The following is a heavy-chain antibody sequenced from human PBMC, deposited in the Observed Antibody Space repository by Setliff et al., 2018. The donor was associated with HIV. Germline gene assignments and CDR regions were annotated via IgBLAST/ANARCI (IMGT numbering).Heavy chain of an antibody. CDR1: GDSISRGGFF. J-gene: IGHJ2*01. Sequence: PSETLSLTCTVSGDSISRGGFFWNWIRQHPGKGLEWIGDMNYSGRSHYNPSLKSRVSISVDTSKNQFSLKLSSVTAADTAIYYCARGTPDHEVWYFDLWGRGTLVTVSS. CDR3: ARGTPDHEVWYFDL. CDR2: MNYSGRS. V-gene: IGHV4-31*03.